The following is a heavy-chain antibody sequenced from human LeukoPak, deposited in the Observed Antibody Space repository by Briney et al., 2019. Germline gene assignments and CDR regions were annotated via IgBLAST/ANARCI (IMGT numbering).Heavy chain of an antibody. CDR1: GFNFSTFA. V-gene: IGHV3-30-3*01. D-gene: IGHD5-12*01. CDR3: ARDFLDIVSTIRGAYFQH. CDR2: ISYDGSDK. J-gene: IGHJ1*01. Sequence: PGRSLRLSCAASGFNFSTFAMHWVRQAPGKGLEWVATISYDGSDKYYADSVKGRFTISRDNSKNTLYLQMNSLRAGVTAVYYCARDFLDIVSTIRGAYFQHWGQGTRVTVSS.